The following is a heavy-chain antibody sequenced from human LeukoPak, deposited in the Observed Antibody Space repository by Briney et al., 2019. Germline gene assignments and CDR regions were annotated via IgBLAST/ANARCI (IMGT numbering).Heavy chain of an antibody. D-gene: IGHD1-1*01. CDR2: ISSSSSYI. CDR1: GFTVSSYS. J-gene: IGHJ4*02. CDR3: ARERYDWNDVLDY. Sequence: PGGSLRLSCAASGFTVSSYSMNWVRQAPGKGLEWVSSISSSSSYIYYADSVKGRFTISRDNAKNSLYLQMNSLRAEDTAVYYCARERYDWNDVLDYWGQGTLVTVSS. V-gene: IGHV3-21*01.